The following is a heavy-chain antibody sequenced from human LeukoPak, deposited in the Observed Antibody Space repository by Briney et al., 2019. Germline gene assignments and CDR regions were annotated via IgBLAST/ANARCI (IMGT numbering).Heavy chain of an antibody. CDR3: ARGASDAFDI. V-gene: IGHV3-30*02. CDR2: IRYDGNNK. J-gene: IGHJ3*02. Sequence: GGSLRLSCGASGITFSNYGMHWVRQAPGKGLEWVAFIRYDGNNKHYADSVKGRFTISRDNAKNSLYLQMNSLRAEDTAVYYCARGASDAFDIWGQGTMVTVSS. CDR1: GITFSNYG.